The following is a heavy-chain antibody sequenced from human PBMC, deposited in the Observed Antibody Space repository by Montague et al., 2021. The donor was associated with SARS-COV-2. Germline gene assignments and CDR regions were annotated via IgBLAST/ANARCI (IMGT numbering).Heavy chain of an antibody. Sequence: SETLSLTCTVSGGSISSHYWSWIRQPPGKGLEWIGYIYYSGSTNYNPSLESRVTISVDTSKNQFSLKLSSVTAADTAVYYCARGREYSSSAGFDYWGQGTLVTVSS. CDR2: IYYSGST. CDR1: GGSISSHY. CDR3: ARGREYSSSAGFDY. J-gene: IGHJ4*02. D-gene: IGHD6-6*01. V-gene: IGHV4-59*11.